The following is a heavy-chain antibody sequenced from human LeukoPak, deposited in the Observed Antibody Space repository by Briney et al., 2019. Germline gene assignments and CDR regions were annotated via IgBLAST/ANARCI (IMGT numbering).Heavy chain of an antibody. CDR3: TRDLGHCTSGTCFPSGPADY. J-gene: IGHJ4*02. Sequence: GGSLRLSCAASGFTFSSHWMHWVRQAPGKGLVWVSLIDGDGSNTNYADSVKGRFVISRDNAKNTLFLQMSSLRADDTGVYYCTRDLGHCTSGTCFPSGPADYWGQGTLVTVSS. D-gene: IGHD2-15*01. CDR1: GFTFSSHW. V-gene: IGHV3-74*01. CDR2: IDGDGSNT.